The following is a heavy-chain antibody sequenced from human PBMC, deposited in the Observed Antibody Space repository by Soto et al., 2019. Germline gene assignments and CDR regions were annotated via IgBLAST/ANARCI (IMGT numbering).Heavy chain of an antibody. CDR1: GGSISSYY. D-gene: IGHD2-15*01. Sequence: SETLSLTCTVSGGSISSYYWSWLRQPPGKGLEWIGYIYYSGSTNYNPSLKSRVTISIDTSKRQSSLKLTSVTTADTAVYYCARDPVDGYSFFDYWGQGILVTVSS. CDR3: ARDPVDGYSFFDY. J-gene: IGHJ4*02. CDR2: IYYSGST. V-gene: IGHV4-59*01.